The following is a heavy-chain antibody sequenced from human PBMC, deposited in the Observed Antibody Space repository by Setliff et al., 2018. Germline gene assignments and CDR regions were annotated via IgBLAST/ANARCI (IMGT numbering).Heavy chain of an antibody. J-gene: IGHJ3*01. D-gene: IGHD2-2*01. Sequence: PGESLKISCKASGYIFTNYWIGWVRQMPGKGLEWMGVIYPGDPDTRYSPSFQGQVTISADKSINTAYLQWSSLKASDTAIYYCTGHEDRNKCTSSSCYRENDAFDVWGQGAMVTVSS. V-gene: IGHV5-51*01. CDR2: IYPGDPDT. CDR3: TGHEDRNKCTSSSCYRENDAFDV. CDR1: GYIFTNYW.